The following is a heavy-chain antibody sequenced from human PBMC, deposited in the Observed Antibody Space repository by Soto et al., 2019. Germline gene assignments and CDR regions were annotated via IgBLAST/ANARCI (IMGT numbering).Heavy chain of an antibody. CDR3: ARDTHDFWSSYFFDP. CDR1: GYPFATYG. Sequence: RXAVKVSSKASGYPFATYGVNWVRQAPGLGLEWMGWISPYNGKTEFAEKFQGRVTMATDTSTSTAYMEVRSLRSDDTAVYYCARDTHDFWSSYFFDPWGQGTLVTVSS. D-gene: IGHD3-3*01. J-gene: IGHJ5*02. V-gene: IGHV1-18*04. CDR2: ISPYNGKT.